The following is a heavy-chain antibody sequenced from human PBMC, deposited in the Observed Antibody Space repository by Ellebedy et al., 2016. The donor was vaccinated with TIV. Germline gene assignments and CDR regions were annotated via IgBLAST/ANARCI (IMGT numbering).Heavy chain of an antibody. CDR1: GFSFSGYW. V-gene: IGHV3-74*01. D-gene: IGHD3-10*01. J-gene: IGHJ4*02. CDR2: INMDGTTI. CDR3: ARAGSYRFDY. Sequence: PGGSLRLSCTASGFSFSGYWMHWVRQAPGKGLVWVSRINMDGTTINYADSVKGRFTISRDNAKNTLYLQMNSLRFEDTAVYYCARAGSYRFDYWGQGTLVTAST.